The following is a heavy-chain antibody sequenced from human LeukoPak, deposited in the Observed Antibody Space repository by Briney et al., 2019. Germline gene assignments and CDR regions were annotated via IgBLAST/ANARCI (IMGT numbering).Heavy chain of an antibody. CDR3: ASGGYSYGFDY. Sequence: SETLSLTYAVSGGSISSGGYSWIWIRQPPGKGLEWIGYIYHNGNTYYSPSLKSRVTISVDRSKNQLSLKLSSVTAADTAMYYCASGGYSYGFDYWGQGTLVTVSS. D-gene: IGHD5-18*01. CDR1: GGSISSGGYS. V-gene: IGHV4-30-2*01. J-gene: IGHJ4*02. CDR2: IYHNGNT.